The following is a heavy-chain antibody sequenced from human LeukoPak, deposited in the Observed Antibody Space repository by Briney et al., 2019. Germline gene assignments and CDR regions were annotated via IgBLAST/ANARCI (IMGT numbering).Heavy chain of an antibody. CDR1: GFTFTIFG. D-gene: IGHD3-3*01. J-gene: IGHJ3*02. CDR3: ARTSDFGRGPPGDAFDN. Sequence: PGGSLSLSCAASGFTFTIFGLNWVRQAPGKVPEWVSYIDARSGITYYADSVQGRFTISRDNAQESVFLQMNSLRADDTAVDYCARTSDFGRGPPGDAFDNWGPGTLVTVSS. CDR2: IDARSGIT. V-gene: IGHV3-48*01.